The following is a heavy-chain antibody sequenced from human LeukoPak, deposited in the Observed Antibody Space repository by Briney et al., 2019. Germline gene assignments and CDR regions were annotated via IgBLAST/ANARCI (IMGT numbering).Heavy chain of an antibody. J-gene: IGHJ2*01. CDR1: GYTFSGYY. D-gene: IGHD3-16*01. CDR3: ARDLAYWYFDL. V-gene: IGHV1-2*02. CDR2: INPNSGGT. Sequence: ASVKVSCKASGYTFSGYYIHWVRQAPGQGLEWVGWINPNSGGTNYAQKFQGRVTMTRDTSISTAYMELSRLRSDDTAVYYCARDLAYWYFDLWGRGTLVTVSS.